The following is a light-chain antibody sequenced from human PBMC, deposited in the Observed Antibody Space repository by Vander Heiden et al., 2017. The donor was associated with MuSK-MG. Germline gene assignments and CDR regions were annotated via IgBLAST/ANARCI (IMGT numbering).Light chain of an antibody. V-gene: IGKV3-20*01. CDR3: QQYCGSPTWT. CDR2: GAS. CDR1: QSVSSST. Sequence: EIVLTQSPGTLSLSSGERATLSCRANQSVSSSTLAWYQHKPGQAPRRLIYGASSRATGIPDRFSGSGSGTDFTLTISRREPEDFAVYYCQQYCGSPTWTFGQGTKVEIK. J-gene: IGKJ1*01.